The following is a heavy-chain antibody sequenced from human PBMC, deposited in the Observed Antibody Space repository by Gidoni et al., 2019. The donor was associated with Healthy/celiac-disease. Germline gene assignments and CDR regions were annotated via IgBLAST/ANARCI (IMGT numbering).Heavy chain of an antibody. D-gene: IGHD4-17*01. V-gene: IGHV3-30*04. J-gene: IGHJ3*02. Sequence: QVQLVESGGGVVQPGRSLRLSCAASGFTFSSYAMHWVRQAPGKGLEWVAVISYDGSNKYYADSVKGRFTISRDNSKNTLYLQMNSLRAEDTAVYYCAGGDYGDYVGAFDIWGQGTMVTVSS. CDR3: AGGDYGDYVGAFDI. CDR1: GFTFSSYA. CDR2: ISYDGSNK.